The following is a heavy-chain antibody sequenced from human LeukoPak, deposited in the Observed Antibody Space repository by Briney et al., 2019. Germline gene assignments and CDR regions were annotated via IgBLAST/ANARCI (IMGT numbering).Heavy chain of an antibody. V-gene: IGHV4-34*01. CDR3: ARGRGSYYGSSGYLYDY. J-gene: IGHJ4*02. CDR2: INHSGST. Sequence: PSETLSLTCAVYGGSFSGYYWSWIRQPPGKGLEWIGEINHSGSTNYNPSLKSRVTISVDTSKNQFSLKLSSVTAADTAVYYCARGRGSYYGSSGYLYDYWGQGTLVTVSS. CDR1: GGSFSGYY. D-gene: IGHD3-22*01.